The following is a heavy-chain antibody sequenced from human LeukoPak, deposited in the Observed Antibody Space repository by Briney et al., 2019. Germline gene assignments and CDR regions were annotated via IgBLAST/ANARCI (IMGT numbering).Heavy chain of an antibody. CDR1: GGSVSNGNYY. V-gene: IGHV4-61*01. CDR3: SRDSLLRGSGWDYWYFDL. Sequence: SETLSLTCTVSGGSVSNGNYYWSWIRQPPGKGLEWIGNMHYSGSTNYNPSLKSRVTISVDTSMNQFSLLLTSATAADTAVYYCSRDSLLRGSGWDYWYFDLWGRGTLVTVSS. CDR2: MHYSGST. D-gene: IGHD6-25*01. J-gene: IGHJ2*01.